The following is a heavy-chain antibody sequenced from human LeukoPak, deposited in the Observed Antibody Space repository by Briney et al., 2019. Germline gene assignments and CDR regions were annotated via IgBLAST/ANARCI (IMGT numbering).Heavy chain of an antibody. CDR1: GGPFSSYS. CDR2: IIPIIGIA. V-gene: IGHV1-69*04. Sequence: SVEVSCKASGGPFSSYSISWVRQAPGQGLEWMGRIIPIIGIADYAQIFQGRVTITADKSTSTVYMELSSLRSEDMAVYYCTRDAGGTYGAYYFEYWGQGTLVTVSS. D-gene: IGHD3-10*01. J-gene: IGHJ4*02. CDR3: TRDAGGTYGAYYFEY.